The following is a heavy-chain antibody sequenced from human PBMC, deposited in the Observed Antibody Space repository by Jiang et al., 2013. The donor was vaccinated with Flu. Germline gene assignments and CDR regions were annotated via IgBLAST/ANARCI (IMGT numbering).Heavy chain of an antibody. V-gene: IGHV4-39*01. CDR3: ARRSPPGYDSSGYYDY. J-gene: IGHJ4*02. CDR2: IYYSGST. CDR1: GGSISSSSYY. D-gene: IGHD3-22*01. Sequence: KPSETLSLTCTVSGGSISSSSYYWGWIRQPPGKGLEWIGSIYYSGSTYYNPSLKSRVTISVDTSKNQFSLKLSSVTAADTAVYYCARRSPPGYDSSGYYDYWGQGTLVTVSS.